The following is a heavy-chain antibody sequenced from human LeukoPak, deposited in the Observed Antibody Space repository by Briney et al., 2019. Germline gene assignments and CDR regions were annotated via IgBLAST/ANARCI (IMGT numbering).Heavy chain of an antibody. CDR2: IIVGSGAT. Sequence: SVKVSCKASGFTSTNFAVQWVRQARGQRLEWIGWIIVGSGATKCAQDFQERVTVTRDLSTSTLYMELRSLTFEDTAVYYCAADLSNPRMGASYLDSWGQGTLVTVSS. CDR1: GFTSTNFA. D-gene: IGHD3-16*01. V-gene: IGHV1-58*01. CDR3: AADLSNPRMGASYLDS. J-gene: IGHJ4*02.